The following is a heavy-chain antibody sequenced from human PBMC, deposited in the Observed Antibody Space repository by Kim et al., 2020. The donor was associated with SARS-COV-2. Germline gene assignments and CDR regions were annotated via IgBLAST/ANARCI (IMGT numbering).Heavy chain of an antibody. CDR1: GFTFDDYA. Sequence: GGSLRLFCAASGFTFDDYAMHWVRQAPGKGLEWVSGISWNSGSIGYADSVKGRFTISRDNAKNSLYLQMNSLRAEDTALYYCAKDIGGRGYKTYYFDYWGQGTLVTVSS. V-gene: IGHV3-9*01. D-gene: IGHD5-12*01. J-gene: IGHJ4*02. CDR3: AKDIGGRGYKTYYFDY. CDR2: ISWNSGSI.